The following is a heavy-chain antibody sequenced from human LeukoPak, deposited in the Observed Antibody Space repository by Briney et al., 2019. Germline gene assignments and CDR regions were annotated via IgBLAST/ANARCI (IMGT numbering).Heavy chain of an antibody. CDR1: GFTFSSYW. CDR2: IKRDGSEK. CDR3: ARVGVYIAHNWFDP. V-gene: IGHV3-7*01. D-gene: IGHD2-15*01. J-gene: IGHJ5*02. Sequence: GRSPRPSCAASGFTFSSYWMSWVRQAPGKGLEWVANIKRDGSEKYYVDSVKGRFTISRDNAKNSLYLQMNSLRAEDTAVYYCARVGVYIAHNWFDPWGQGSLVTV.